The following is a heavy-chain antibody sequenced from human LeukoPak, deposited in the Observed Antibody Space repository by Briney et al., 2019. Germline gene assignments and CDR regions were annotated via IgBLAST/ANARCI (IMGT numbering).Heavy chain of an antibody. Sequence: ASVKVSCKASGYTFTSYGISWVRQAPGQGLEWMGWISAYNGNTNYAQKLQGRVTMTTDTSTSTAYMELRSLRSDDTAVYYCARALEYSSSWHLIGDYYYYGMDVWGQGTTVTVSS. CDR3: ARALEYSSSWHLIGDYYYYGMDV. CDR1: GYTFTSYG. J-gene: IGHJ6*02. CDR2: ISAYNGNT. V-gene: IGHV1-18*01. D-gene: IGHD6-13*01.